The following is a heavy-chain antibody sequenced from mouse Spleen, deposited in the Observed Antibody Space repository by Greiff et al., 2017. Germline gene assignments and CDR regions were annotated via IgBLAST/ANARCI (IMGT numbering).Heavy chain of an antibody. CDR2: IDPETGGT. CDR1: GYTFTDYE. D-gene: IGHD2-4*01. CDR3: TRHYDYDVRWYFDV. Sequence: QVQLQQSGAELVRPGASVTLSCKASGYTFTDYEMHWVKQTPVHGLEWIGAIDPETGGTAYNQKFKGKAILTADKSSSTAYMELRSLTSEDSAVYYCTRHYDYDVRWYFDVWGAGTTVTVSS. J-gene: IGHJ1*01. V-gene: IGHV1-15*01.